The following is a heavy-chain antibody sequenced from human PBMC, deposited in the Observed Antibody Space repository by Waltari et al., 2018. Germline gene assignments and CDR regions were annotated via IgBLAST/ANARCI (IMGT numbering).Heavy chain of an antibody. CDR2: IFPGDSDT. Sequence: VQLVQSGAEVKKPGASVKVSCKASGYSFTSYWIGWVRPMPGKGLEWMGIIFPGDSDTRYGPSFQGQVTSSADKSISTAYLQWSSLKASDTAMYYCARPERRLGAFDIWGQGTMVTVSS. CDR3: ARPERRLGAFDI. V-gene: IGHV5-51*01. J-gene: IGHJ3*02. CDR1: GYSFTSYW. D-gene: IGHD6-19*01.